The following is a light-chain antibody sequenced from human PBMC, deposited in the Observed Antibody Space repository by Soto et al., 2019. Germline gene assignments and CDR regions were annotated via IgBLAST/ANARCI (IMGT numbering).Light chain of an antibody. Sequence: EIVLTQSPGTQSLSPGERATLSCRASQSVNSNYLAWYQQKPGQGPRLLMYGASSRATGIPDRFSGSGSGTDFTLTISRLEPEYFAVYYCQQYDNSTRTFGQGTKVEIK. V-gene: IGKV3-20*01. CDR3: QQYDNSTRT. CDR2: GAS. J-gene: IGKJ1*01. CDR1: QSVNSNY.